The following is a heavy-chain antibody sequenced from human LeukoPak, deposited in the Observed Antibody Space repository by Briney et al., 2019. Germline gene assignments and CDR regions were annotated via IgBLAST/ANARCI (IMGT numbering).Heavy chain of an antibody. CDR1: GFTFSRYW. Sequence: PGGSLRLSCAASGFTFSRYWMTWVRQAPGKGLEWLANIKQEGTEKYYVDSVKGRFTISRDNTKKSLYLQMTSLRVEDTAVYYCARADDMSIAVTRFDFWGQGTLVTVSS. CDR3: ARADDMSIAVTRFDF. V-gene: IGHV3-7*01. D-gene: IGHD6-6*01. J-gene: IGHJ4*02. CDR2: IKQEGTEK.